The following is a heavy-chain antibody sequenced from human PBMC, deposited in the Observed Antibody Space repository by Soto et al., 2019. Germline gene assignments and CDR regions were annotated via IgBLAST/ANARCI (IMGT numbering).Heavy chain of an antibody. V-gene: IGHV4-34*01. J-gene: IGHJ4*02. CDR3: ARGRVAARRKYFDY. CDR2: INHSGST. Sequence: VQLLESGGGLVQPGGSLRLSCAASGFTFNSYAMNWVRQAPGKGLEWIGEINHSGSTNYNPSLKSRVTISVDTSKNQFSLKLSSVTAADTAVYYCARGRVAARRKYFDYWGQGTLVTVSS. D-gene: IGHD6-6*01. CDR1: GFTFNSYA.